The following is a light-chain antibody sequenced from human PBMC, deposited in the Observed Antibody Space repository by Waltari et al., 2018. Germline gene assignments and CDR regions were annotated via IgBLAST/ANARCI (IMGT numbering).Light chain of an antibody. V-gene: IGKV3-11*01. CDR2: DAS. J-gene: IGKJ4*01. CDR1: QSVRTY. CDR3: QQRRSWPLT. Sequence: EIVLTQSPAILSFSPGERATLSCRASQSVRTYLAWYQQRPGQSPRLLIYDASYRATGIPGRFSGSGSETDFTLTISSLQPEDFAVYYCQQRRSWPLTFGGGTRVQI.